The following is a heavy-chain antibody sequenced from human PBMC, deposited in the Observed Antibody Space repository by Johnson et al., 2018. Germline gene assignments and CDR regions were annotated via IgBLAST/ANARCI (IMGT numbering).Heavy chain of an antibody. D-gene: IGHD4-17*01. CDR1: GFTFSSYS. J-gene: IGHJ6*03. Sequence: VQLGESGGGLVKHGGSLRLSCAASGFTFSSYSMNWVRQAPGKGLEWVSSISSSSSYIYYADSVKGRFTISRDNAKNSLYLQMNSLRAEDTAVYYCARDLESLHYGDYVYYYYYMDVWGKGTTVTVSS. CDR3: ARDLESLHYGDYVYYYYYMDV. CDR2: ISSSSSYI. V-gene: IGHV3-21*01.